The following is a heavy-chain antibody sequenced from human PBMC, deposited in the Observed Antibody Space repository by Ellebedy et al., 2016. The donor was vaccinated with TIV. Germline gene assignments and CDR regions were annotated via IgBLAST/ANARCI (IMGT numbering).Heavy chain of an antibody. CDR2: INAGNGYT. J-gene: IGHJ5*02. Sequence: AASVKVSCKASGYTFSKYAIYWVRQAPGQRLEWMGRINAGNGYTKYSQKFEGRVTFTRDTSASTAYMELSSLRSEDTAVYYCARSEAISWFDPWGQGTLVTVSS. V-gene: IGHV1-3*01. CDR1: GYTFSKYA. CDR3: ARSEAISWFDP. D-gene: IGHD2-2*02.